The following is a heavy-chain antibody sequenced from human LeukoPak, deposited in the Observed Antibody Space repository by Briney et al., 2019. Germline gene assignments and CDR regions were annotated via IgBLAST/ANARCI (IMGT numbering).Heavy chain of an antibody. CDR3: AKRRVEGLRYFLFDY. CDR1: GFTFSSYA. D-gene: IGHD3-9*01. V-gene: IGHV3-23*01. CDR2: ISGSGGST. Sequence: PGGSLRLSCAASGFTFSSYAMSWVRQAPGKGLEWVSAISGSGGSTYYADSVKGRFTISRDNSKNTLYLQMNSLRAEDTAVYYCAKRRVEGLRYFLFDYWGQGTLVTFSS. J-gene: IGHJ4*02.